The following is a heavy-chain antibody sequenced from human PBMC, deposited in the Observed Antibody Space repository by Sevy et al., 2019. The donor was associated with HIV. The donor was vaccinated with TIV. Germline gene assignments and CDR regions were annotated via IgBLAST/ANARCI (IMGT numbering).Heavy chain of an antibody. Sequence: ASVKVSCKASGYTFTSYYMHWVRQAPGQGLEWMGIINPSGGSTSYAQKFQGRVTMTRDTSTSTVYMELSSLRSEDTAGDYCARGGGVLLWFGELLHYGMDVWGQGTTVTVSS. CDR2: INPSGGST. V-gene: IGHV1-46*01. CDR1: GYTFTSYY. J-gene: IGHJ6*02. D-gene: IGHD3-10*01. CDR3: ARGGGVLLWFGELLHYGMDV.